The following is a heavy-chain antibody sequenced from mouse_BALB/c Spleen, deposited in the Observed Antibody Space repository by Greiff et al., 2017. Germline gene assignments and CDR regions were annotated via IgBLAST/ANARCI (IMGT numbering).Heavy chain of an antibody. CDR3: AREAYDYDAMDY. CDR1: GYAFTNYL. D-gene: IGHD6-5*01. V-gene: IGHV1-54*01. Sequence: VKLQESGAELVRPGTSVKVSCKASGYAFTNYLIEWVKQRPGQGLEWIGVINPGSGGTNYNEKFKGKATLTADKSSSTAYMQLSSLTSDDSAVYFCAREAYDYDAMDYWGQGTSVTVSS. J-gene: IGHJ4*01. CDR2: INPGSGGT.